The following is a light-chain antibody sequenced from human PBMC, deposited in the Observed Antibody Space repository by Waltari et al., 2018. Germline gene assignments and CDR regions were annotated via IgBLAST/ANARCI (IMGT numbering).Light chain of an antibody. J-gene: IGKJ1*01. CDR2: RAS. Sequence: ASLAARASQRAKTSFAGYQQTPGQAPRLLIYRASTSAAGVPDRFSGSGSGTEFTLTISSMQSEDSAIYYCQKYNIWPWTFGPGTNVDIK. V-gene: IGKV3D-15*01. CDR1: QRAKTS. CDR3: QKYNIWPWT.